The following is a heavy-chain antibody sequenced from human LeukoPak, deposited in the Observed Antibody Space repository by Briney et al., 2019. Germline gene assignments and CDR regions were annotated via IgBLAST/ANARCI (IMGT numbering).Heavy chain of an antibody. D-gene: IGHD4-17*01. CDR1: GGSISYYY. V-gene: IGHV4-59*01. CDR2: IYYSGTT. J-gene: IGHJ6*02. CDR3: AREDPQTTVPEGMDV. Sequence: SETLSLTCTVSGGSISYYYWSWIRQSPGKGLEWIGYIYYSGTTNYNPSLKSRVTISVDTPKNQFSLQLRSVTAADTAVYYCAREDPQTTVPEGMDVWGQGTTVTVSS.